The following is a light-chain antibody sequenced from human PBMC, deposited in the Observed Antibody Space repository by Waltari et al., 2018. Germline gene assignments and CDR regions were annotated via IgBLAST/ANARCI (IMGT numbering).Light chain of an antibody. CDR2: AAS. V-gene: IGKV1-39*01. J-gene: IGKJ5*01. CDR1: QSISSY. Sequence: DIQMTQSPSSLSASVGDRVTITCRASQSISSYLNWYQQKPGKAPKLLIYAASSLQSGVPSRFSGSGSGTDCTLTISSLQPEDFATYYCQQSDSTLITFGQGTRLEIK. CDR3: QQSDSTLIT.